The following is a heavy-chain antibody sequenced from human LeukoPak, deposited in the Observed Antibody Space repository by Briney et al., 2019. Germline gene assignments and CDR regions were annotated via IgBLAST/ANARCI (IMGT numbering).Heavy chain of an antibody. D-gene: IGHD2-2*01. CDR2: IIPILGIA. V-gene: IGHV1-69*04. CDR3: ARDPGDIVVVPAAKVARFDY. Sequence: SVKVSCKASGGTFSSYAISWVRQAPGQGLEWMGRIIPILGIANYARKFQGRVTITADKSTSTAYMELSSLRSEDTAVYYCARDPGDIVVVPAAKVARFDYWGQGTLVTVSS. CDR1: GGTFSSYA. J-gene: IGHJ4*02.